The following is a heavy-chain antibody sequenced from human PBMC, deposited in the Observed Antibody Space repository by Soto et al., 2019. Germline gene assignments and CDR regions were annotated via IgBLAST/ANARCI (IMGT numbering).Heavy chain of an antibody. V-gene: IGHV3-66*01. D-gene: IGHD3-10*01. J-gene: IGHJ4*02. CDR1: GFTVRNNY. CDR3: ARGHYGSLPGYFDY. Sequence: EVHLVESGGGLVQPGGSLRLACAASGFTVRNNYMSWVRQAPGKGLEWVSVVYDDGSTYYAGYVKGRFTISRDNSKNTVSLQMNSLRAEDTAVYYCARGHYGSLPGYFDYWGQGTLVTVSS. CDR2: VYDDGST.